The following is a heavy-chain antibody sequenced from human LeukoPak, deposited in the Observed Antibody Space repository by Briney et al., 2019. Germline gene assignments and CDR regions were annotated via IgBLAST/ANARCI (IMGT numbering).Heavy chain of an antibody. J-gene: IGHJ4*02. V-gene: IGHV3-23*01. D-gene: IGHD2-2*01. Sequence: GGSLRLSCAASAFTFSSYAMSWVRQAPGKGLEWVSAISGSGGSTYYADSVKGRFTISRDNSKNTLYLQMNSLRAEDTAVYYCAKDQNDLYCSSTSCYGLHYFDYWGQGTLVTVSS. CDR1: AFTFSSYA. CDR3: AKDQNDLYCSSTSCYGLHYFDY. CDR2: ISGSGGST.